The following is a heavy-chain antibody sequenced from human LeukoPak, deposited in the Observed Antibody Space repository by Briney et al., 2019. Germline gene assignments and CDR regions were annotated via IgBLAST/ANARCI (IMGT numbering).Heavy chain of an antibody. J-gene: IGHJ6*03. CDR3: AKDRPTVIWRYYYYYYMDV. CDR2: ISSSGSTI. V-gene: IGHV3-48*03. D-gene: IGHD4-17*01. Sequence: GGSLRLSCAASGFTFSSYEMNWVRQAPGKGLEWVSYISSSGSTIYYADSVKGRFTISRDNAKNSLYLQMNSLRAEDTAVYYCAKDRPTVIWRYYYYYYMDVWGKGTTVTISS. CDR1: GFTFSSYE.